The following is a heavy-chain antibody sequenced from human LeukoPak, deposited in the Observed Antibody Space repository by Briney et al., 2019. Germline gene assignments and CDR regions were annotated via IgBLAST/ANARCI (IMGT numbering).Heavy chain of an antibody. CDR1: GGSISSSSYY. V-gene: IGHV4-30-4*01. Sequence: SETLSLTCTVSGGSISSSSYYWSWIRQPPGKGLEWIGYIYYSGSTYYNPSLKSRVTISVDTSKNQFSLKLSSVTAADTAVYYCARGLGSSWHEETYNWFDPWGQGTLVTVSS. CDR2: IYYSGST. CDR3: ARGLGSSWHEETYNWFDP. J-gene: IGHJ5*02. D-gene: IGHD6-13*01.